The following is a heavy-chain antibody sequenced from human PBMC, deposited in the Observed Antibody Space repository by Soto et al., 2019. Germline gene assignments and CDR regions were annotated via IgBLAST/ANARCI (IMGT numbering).Heavy chain of an antibody. CDR2: INHSGST. D-gene: IGHD3-10*01. J-gene: IGHJ5*02. Sequence: PSETLSLTCAVYGGSFSGYYWSWIRQPPGKGLEWIGEINHSGSTNYNPSLKSRVTISVDTSKNQFSLKLSSVTAADTAVYYCARGPEVRGVTRNWFDPWGQGTLVTV. CDR1: GGSFSGYY. CDR3: ARGPEVRGVTRNWFDP. V-gene: IGHV4-34*01.